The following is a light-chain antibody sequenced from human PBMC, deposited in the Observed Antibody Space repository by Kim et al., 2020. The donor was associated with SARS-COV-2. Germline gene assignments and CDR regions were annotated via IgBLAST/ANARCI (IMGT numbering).Light chain of an antibody. CDR2: NNN. Sequence: QSVLTQPPSVSGTPGQSVSISCSGSNSNIGSNTVNWYQQLPGTAPRLLIYNNNQRPSGVPDRFSGSKSGTSASLAISGLQSADEADYSCAAWDDNLNGWVFGGGTKLTVL. CDR1: NSNIGSNT. CDR3: AAWDDNLNGWV. V-gene: IGLV1-44*01. J-gene: IGLJ3*02.